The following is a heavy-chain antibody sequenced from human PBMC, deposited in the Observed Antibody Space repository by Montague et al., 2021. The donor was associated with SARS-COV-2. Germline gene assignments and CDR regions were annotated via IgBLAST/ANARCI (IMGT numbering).Heavy chain of an antibody. Sequence: SETLSLTCVVYGGSFSGYYWSWIRQPPGKGLEWIGEINHSGSTNYNPSLKSRVTISVDTSKKQISLRLNSVTAADTAVYYCARGGGYSYGALDYWGQGTLVTVSS. J-gene: IGHJ4*02. CDR2: INHSGST. D-gene: IGHD5-18*01. CDR3: ARGGGYSYGALDY. CDR1: GGSFSGYY. V-gene: IGHV4-34*01.